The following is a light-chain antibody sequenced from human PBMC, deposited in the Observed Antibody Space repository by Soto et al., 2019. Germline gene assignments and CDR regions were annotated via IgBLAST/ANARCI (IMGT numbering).Light chain of an antibody. CDR3: CSYAGGYTYV. J-gene: IGLJ1*01. Sequence: QSALTQPRSVSGSPGQSVTISCTGTSSDVGGYNYVSWYQQHPGKAPKFMISDVSKRPSGVPDCFSGSKSGNTASLTISGLQAEDEADYYCCSYAGGYTYVFGTGTKVTVL. V-gene: IGLV2-11*01. CDR1: SSDVGGYNY. CDR2: DVS.